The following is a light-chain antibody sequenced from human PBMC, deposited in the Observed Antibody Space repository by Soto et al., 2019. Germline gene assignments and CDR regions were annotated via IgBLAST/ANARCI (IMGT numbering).Light chain of an antibody. V-gene: IGKV3-20*01. Sequence: EIVWTQSPGTLSLSPGERVTLSCRASQRVMSNYLAWYHQKPGQAPRXXIFGASKRDTGIPDRFSGTGAGTDFTRTISRLEHDDFEVYYCQQYGSSTATFGQGTRLEIK. CDR2: GAS. J-gene: IGKJ5*01. CDR1: QRVMSNY. CDR3: QQYGSSTAT.